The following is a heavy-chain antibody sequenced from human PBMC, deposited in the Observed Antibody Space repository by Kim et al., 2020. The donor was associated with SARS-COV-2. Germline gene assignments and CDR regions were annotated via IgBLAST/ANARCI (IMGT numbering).Heavy chain of an antibody. CDR1: GYTFTGYY. D-gene: IGHD6-13*01. CDR2: INPNSGGT. J-gene: IGHJ4*02. V-gene: IGHV1-2*02. Sequence: ASVKVSCKASGYTFTGYYMHWVRQAPGQGLEWMGWINPNSGGTNYAQKFQGRVTMTRDTSISTAYMELSRLRSDDTAVYYCARPNRNPRIAAAGLDLDYWGQGTLVTVSS. CDR3: ARPNRNPRIAAAGLDLDY.